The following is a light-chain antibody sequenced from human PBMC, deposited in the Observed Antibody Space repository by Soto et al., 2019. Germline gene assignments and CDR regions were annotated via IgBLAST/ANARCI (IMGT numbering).Light chain of an antibody. CDR3: HQYGSSPWT. CDR1: QSVSSSY. V-gene: IGKV3-20*01. J-gene: IGKJ1*01. CDR2: GAS. Sequence: EIVFTQSPGTLSLSPGERASLSCRASQSVSSSYLAWYQQKPGQAPRLLIYGASSRATGIPDRFSGSGSGTDFTLTISRLEPEDFAVYYCHQYGSSPWTFGQGTKLEIK.